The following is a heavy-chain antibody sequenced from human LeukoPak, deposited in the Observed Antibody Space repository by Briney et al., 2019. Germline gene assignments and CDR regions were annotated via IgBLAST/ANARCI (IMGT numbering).Heavy chain of an antibody. V-gene: IGHV1-69*04. Sequence: ASVKVSCKASGYTLTSYYMHWVRQAPGQGLEWMGRIIPILGIANYAQKFQGRVTITADKSTSTAYMELSSLRSEDTAVYYCARDIARCGGDCNWYFDLWGRGTLVTVSS. CDR1: GYTLTSYY. J-gene: IGHJ2*01. D-gene: IGHD2-21*02. CDR3: ARDIARCGGDCNWYFDL. CDR2: IIPILGIA.